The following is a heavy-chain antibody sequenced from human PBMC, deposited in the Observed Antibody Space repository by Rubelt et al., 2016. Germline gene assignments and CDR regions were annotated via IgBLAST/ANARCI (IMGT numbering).Heavy chain of an antibody. V-gene: IGHV3-20*04. CDR1: GFTFDDYG. CDR2: INWNGGST. J-gene: IGHJ4*02. Sequence: EVQLVESGGVVVQPGGSLRLSCAASGFTFDDYGMSWVRQAPGKGLEWVSGINWNGGSTGYADSVKGRFTISRDNSKNTLYLQMNSLRAEDTAVYYCAKEGKVAGTGAEFDYWGQGTLVTVSS. CDR3: AKEGKVAGTGAEFDY. D-gene: IGHD6-19*01.